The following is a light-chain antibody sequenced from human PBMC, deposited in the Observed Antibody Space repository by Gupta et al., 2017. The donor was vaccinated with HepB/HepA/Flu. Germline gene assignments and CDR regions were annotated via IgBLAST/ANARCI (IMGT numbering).Light chain of an antibody. CDR1: SSNIGSNY. CDR3: AAWDDSLSGPV. V-gene: IGLV1-47*01. J-gene: IGLJ2*01. Sequence: QSVLTQPPSASGTPGQRLTISCSGSSSNIGSNYVYWYQQLPGTAPKLLIYRNIQRPSGVPDRFSGSKSGTSASLAISGLRSEDEADYYCAAWDDSLSGPVFGGGTKLTVL. CDR2: RNI.